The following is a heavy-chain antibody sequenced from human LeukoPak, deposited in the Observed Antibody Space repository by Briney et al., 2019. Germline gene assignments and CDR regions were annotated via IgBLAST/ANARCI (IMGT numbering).Heavy chain of an antibody. CDR3: ASYGDYVGEPFDY. Sequence: SQTLSLTCTVSGGSISSGDYYWSWIRQPPGKGLEWIGYIYYSGSTYYNPSLKSRVTISVDTSKNQFSLKLSSVTAADTAVYYCASYGDYVGEPFDYWGQGTLVTVSS. CDR2: IYYSGST. CDR1: GGSISSGDYY. V-gene: IGHV4-30-4*01. J-gene: IGHJ4*02. D-gene: IGHD4-17*01.